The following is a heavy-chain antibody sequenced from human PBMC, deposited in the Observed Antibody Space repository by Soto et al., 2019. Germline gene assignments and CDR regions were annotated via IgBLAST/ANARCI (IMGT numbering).Heavy chain of an antibody. Sequence: SETLSLTCAVYGGSFSGYYWTWIRQPPGKGLEWIGEISHSGSTNYNPSLKSRVTISVDTSKNQFSLNLNSVTAADTAVYYCARSSVRGWSYWGQGTLVTVSS. CDR3: ARSSVRGWSY. J-gene: IGHJ4*02. V-gene: IGHV4-34*01. CDR1: GGSFSGYY. D-gene: IGHD3-10*02. CDR2: ISHSGST.